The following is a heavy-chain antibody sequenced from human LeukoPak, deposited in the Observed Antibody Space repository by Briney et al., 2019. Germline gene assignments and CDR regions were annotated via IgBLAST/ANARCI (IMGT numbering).Heavy chain of an antibody. CDR2: ISGSGGRT. Sequence: GGSLRLSCAASGFTFSSYGMSWVRQAPGKGLEWVSGISGSGGRTYYADSVKGRFTISRDDSKNTLYLQMNSLRAEDTAVYYCAKDASGLIWFGELYDYWGQGTLVTVSS. CDR1: GFTFSSYG. D-gene: IGHD3-10*01. J-gene: IGHJ4*02. V-gene: IGHV3-23*01. CDR3: AKDASGLIWFGELYDY.